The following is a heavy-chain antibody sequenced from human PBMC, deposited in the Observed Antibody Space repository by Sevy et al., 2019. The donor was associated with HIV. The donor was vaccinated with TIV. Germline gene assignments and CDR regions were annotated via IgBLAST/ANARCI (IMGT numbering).Heavy chain of an antibody. J-gene: IGHJ1*01. D-gene: IGHD3-10*01. V-gene: IGHV3-23*01. CDR2: ISSSGGST. CDR1: VFTFSAYA. CDR3: ATLRGGLYGSGYFQN. Sequence: GGSLRLSCAASVFTFSAYAMXWVRQAPGKGLEWVSCISSSGGSTYYADSVKGRFSISRDTSKNTLYLQMNSLRAEDTAVYYCATLRGGLYGSGYFQNWGQGTQVTVSS.